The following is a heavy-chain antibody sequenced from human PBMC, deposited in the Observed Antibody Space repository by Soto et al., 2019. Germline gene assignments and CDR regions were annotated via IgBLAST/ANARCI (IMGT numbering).Heavy chain of an antibody. V-gene: IGHV3-23*01. D-gene: IGHD2-21*01. CDR2: ISGSGGST. J-gene: IGHJ4*02. CDR3: AKDARSGDCCKDPDY. CDR1: GFTFSSYA. Sequence: EVQLLETGGGLVQPGGSLRLSCAASGFTFSSYAMSWVRQAPGKGLEWVSAISGSGGSTYYADSVKGRFTISRDNSKHTLYLQMHSLRAEDTAVYYCAKDARSGDCCKDPDYWGQGTLVTVSS.